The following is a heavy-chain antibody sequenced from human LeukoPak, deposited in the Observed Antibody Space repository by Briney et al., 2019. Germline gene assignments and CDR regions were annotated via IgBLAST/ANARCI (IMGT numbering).Heavy chain of an antibody. Sequence: SETLSLTCTVSGGSISSRSYFRGWIRQSPGKGLEWIGSIYYSGSTYYNPSLKSRVTISVDTSKNQFTLKVSSVTAAETAVYYCARASLGAFDSWGQGTMVTVSS. CDR2: IYYSGST. J-gene: IGHJ3*01. V-gene: IGHV4-39*01. CDR3: ARASLGAFDS. CDR1: GGSISSRSYF.